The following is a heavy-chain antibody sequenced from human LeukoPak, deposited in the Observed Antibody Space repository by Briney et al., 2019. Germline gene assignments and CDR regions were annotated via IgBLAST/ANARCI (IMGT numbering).Heavy chain of an antibody. CDR3: AREIGPIQLHLWGSAFDY. CDR2: MNPNSGNT. J-gene: IGHJ4*02. CDR1: GYTFTGYY. Sequence: ASVKVSCKASGYTFTGYYMHWVRQAPGQGLEWMGWMNPNSGNTGYAQKFQGRVTMTRDTSTSTVYMELSSLRSEDTAVYYCAREIGPIQLHLWGSAFDYWGQGTLVTVSS. V-gene: IGHV1-8*02. D-gene: IGHD5-24*01.